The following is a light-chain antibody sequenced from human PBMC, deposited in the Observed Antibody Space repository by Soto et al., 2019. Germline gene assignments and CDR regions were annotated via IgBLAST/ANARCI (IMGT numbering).Light chain of an antibody. CDR2: YDD. CDR3: PEWDDSLKGDV. CDR1: RSNVGNNA. J-gene: IGLJ1*01. Sequence: QSVLTQPPSVSEAPRQRVTISCSGSRSNVGNNAIMWYQQLPGKAPKLIIYYDDLLPSGVSDRFSGSKSGTSASLAISGLQYEDEPDYYCPEWDDSLKGDVFGTGTKLTVL. V-gene: IGLV1-36*01.